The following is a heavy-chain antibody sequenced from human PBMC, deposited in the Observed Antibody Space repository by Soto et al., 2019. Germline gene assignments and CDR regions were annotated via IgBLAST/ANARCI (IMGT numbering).Heavy chain of an antibody. V-gene: IGHV4-4*07. CDR3: ARERSGYNWNYSPRRNGYYFDY. D-gene: IGHD1-7*01. CDR1: GGSISSYY. CDR2: IYTSGST. Sequence: PSETLSLTCTVSGGSISSYYLSWIRQPAGKGLEWIGRIYTSGSTNYNPSLKSRVTMSVDTSKNQFSLKLSSVTAADTAVYYCARERSGYNWNYSPRRNGYYFDYWGQGTLVTVSS. J-gene: IGHJ4*02.